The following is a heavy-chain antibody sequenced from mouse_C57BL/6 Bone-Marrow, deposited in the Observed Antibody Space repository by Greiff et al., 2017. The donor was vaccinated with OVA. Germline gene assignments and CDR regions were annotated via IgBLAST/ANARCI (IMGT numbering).Heavy chain of an antibody. CDR1: GYTFTSYD. CDR2: IYPRDGST. Sequence: QVQLQQSGPELVKPGASVKLSCKASGYTFTSYDINWVKQRPGQGLEWIGWIYPRDGSTKYNEKFKGKATLTVDTSSSTAYMELHSLTSEDSAVYFCARGTHYYGSSWYFDVWGTGTTVTVSS. J-gene: IGHJ1*03. CDR3: ARGTHYYGSSWYFDV. V-gene: IGHV1-85*01. D-gene: IGHD1-1*01.